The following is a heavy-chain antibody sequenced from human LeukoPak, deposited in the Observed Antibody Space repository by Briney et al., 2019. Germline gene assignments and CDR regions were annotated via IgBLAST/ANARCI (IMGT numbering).Heavy chain of an antibody. D-gene: IGHD3-22*01. CDR3: AKELDSSGYFDY. Sequence: GGSLRLSCAASGFTFSNYDTSWVRQAPGKGLEWVSGISGSGGSTYHADSVNGRFTISRDNSKNTLYLQMNSLRAEDTAVYYCAKELDSSGYFDYWGQGTLVTVSS. CDR2: ISGSGGST. J-gene: IGHJ4*02. V-gene: IGHV3-23*01. CDR1: GFTFSNYD.